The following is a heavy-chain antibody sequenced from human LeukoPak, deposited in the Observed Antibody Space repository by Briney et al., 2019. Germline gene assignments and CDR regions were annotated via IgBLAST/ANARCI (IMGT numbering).Heavy chain of an antibody. Sequence: GGSLRLSCAASGFTFRNYALSWVRQAPGKGLEWASAISGSGGSTYYADSVKGRFTISRDNSKNTLYLQVNSLRAEDTAVYHCAKTPSGSYYPGYFDYWGQGTLVTVSS. V-gene: IGHV3-23*01. J-gene: IGHJ4*02. CDR1: GFTFRNYA. D-gene: IGHD1-26*01. CDR2: ISGSGGST. CDR3: AKTPSGSYYPGYFDY.